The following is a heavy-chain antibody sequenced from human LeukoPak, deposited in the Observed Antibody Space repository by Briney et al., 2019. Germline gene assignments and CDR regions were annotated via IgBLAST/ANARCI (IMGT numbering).Heavy chain of an antibody. CDR2: IYYSGST. CDR3: ARVPYYDYVWGSSPDYGMDV. V-gene: IGHV4-59*01. CDR1: GGSISSYY. J-gene: IGHJ6*02. Sequence: SETLSLTCTVSGGSISSYYWSWIRQPPGKGLEWIGYIYYSGSTNYNPSLKSRVTISVDTSKNQFSLKLSSVTAADTAVYYCARVPYYDYVWGSSPDYGMDVWGQGTTVTVSS. D-gene: IGHD3-16*01.